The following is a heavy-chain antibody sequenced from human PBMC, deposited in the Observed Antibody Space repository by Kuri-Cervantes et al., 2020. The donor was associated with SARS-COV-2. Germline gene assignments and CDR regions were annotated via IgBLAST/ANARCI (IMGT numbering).Heavy chain of an antibody. CDR3: ARDLGYVQLERRPYYYGMDV. CDR2: IIPIFGTA. J-gene: IGHJ6*02. V-gene: IGHV1-69*13. Sequence: SVKVSCKASGGTFSSYAISWVRQAPGQGLEWMGGIIPIFGTANYAQKFQGRVTITADESTSTAYMELSSLRSEDTAVYYCARDLGYVQLERRPYYYGMDVWGQGTAVTVSS. CDR1: GGTFSSYA. D-gene: IGHD1-1*01.